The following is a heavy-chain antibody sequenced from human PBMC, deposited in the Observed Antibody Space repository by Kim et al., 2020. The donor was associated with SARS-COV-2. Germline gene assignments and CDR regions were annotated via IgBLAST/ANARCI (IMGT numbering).Heavy chain of an antibody. Sequence: GGSLRLSCAVSGFTFSTHSMNWVRQAPGKGLEWVSSISSTSRYIYYADSVKGRFTISRDSAKNSLYLQMNSLRAEDMAVYYCARGPDIAVEQYYFDYWGQGTLVTVSS. V-gene: IGHV3-21*01. J-gene: IGHJ4*02. CDR1: GFTFSTHS. CDR2: ISSTSRYI. CDR3: ARGPDIAVEQYYFDY. D-gene: IGHD6-19*01.